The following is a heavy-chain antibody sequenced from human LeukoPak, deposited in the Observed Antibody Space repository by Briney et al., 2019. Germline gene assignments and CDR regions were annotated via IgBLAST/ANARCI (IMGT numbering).Heavy chain of an antibody. J-gene: IGHJ5*02. D-gene: IGHD1-1*01. V-gene: IGHV4-59*08. CDR1: GGSISSYY. Sequence: PSETLSLTCTVSGGSISSYYWSWIRQPPGKGLEWIGYIYYSGSTNYNPSLKSRVTISVDTSKNQFSLKLSSVTAADTAVYYCAQGLERPDWLDPWGQGTLVTVSS. CDR3: AQGLERPDWLDP. CDR2: IYYSGST.